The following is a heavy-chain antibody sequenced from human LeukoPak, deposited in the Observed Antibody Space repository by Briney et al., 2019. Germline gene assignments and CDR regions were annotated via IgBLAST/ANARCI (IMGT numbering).Heavy chain of an antibody. J-gene: IGHJ4*02. V-gene: IGHV3-33*01. CDR2: IWYDGSNK. CDR3: ARDLYVAVAGTFDY. CDR1: GFTFSSYG. Sequence: PGGPLRLSCAASGFTFSSYGMHWVRQAPGRGLEWVAVIWYDGSNKYYADSVKGRFTISRDNSKNTLYLQMNSLRAEDTAVYYCARDLYVAVAGTFDYWGQGTLVTVSS. D-gene: IGHD6-19*01.